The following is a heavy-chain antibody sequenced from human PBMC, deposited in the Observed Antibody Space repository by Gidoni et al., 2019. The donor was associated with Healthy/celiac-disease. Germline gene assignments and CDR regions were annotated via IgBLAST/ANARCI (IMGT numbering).Heavy chain of an antibody. Sequence: QVQLQESGPGLVKPSETLSLTCTVSGDSISSGYYWGWIRQPPGKGLEWIGSIYHSGSTYYNPSLKSRVTISVDTSKNQFSLKLSSVTAADTAVYYCARANQYYYGFDYWGQGTLVTVSS. CDR3: ARANQYYYGFDY. D-gene: IGHD3-10*01. CDR1: GDSISSGYY. CDR2: IYHSGST. J-gene: IGHJ4*02. V-gene: IGHV4-38-2*02.